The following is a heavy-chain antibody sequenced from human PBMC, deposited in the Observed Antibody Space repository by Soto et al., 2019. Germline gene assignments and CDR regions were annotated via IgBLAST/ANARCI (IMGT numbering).Heavy chain of an antibody. J-gene: IGHJ6*03. CDR2: INAGNGNT. CDR3: ARVDREYYMDV. CDR1: GYTFTSYA. Sequence: ASVKVSCKASGYTFTSYARHWVRQAPGQRLEWMGWINAGNGNTKYSQKFQGRVTITRDTSASTAYMELSSLRSEDTAVYYCARVDREYYMDVWGKGTTVTVSS. V-gene: IGHV1-3*01.